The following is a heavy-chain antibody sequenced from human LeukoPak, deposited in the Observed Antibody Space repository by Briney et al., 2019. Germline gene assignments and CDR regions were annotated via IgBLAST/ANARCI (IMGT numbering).Heavy chain of an antibody. V-gene: IGHV4-59*08. J-gene: IGHJ6*02. Sequence: PSETLSLTCTVSGGSISSYYWSWIRQPPGKGLEWIGYIYYSGSTNYNPSLKSRVTTSVDTSKNQFSLKLSSVTAADTAVYYCARHRVRGYSGYDGALGGMDVWGQGTTVTVSS. CDR1: GGSISSYY. D-gene: IGHD5-12*01. CDR2: IYYSGST. CDR3: ARHRVRGYSGYDGALGGMDV.